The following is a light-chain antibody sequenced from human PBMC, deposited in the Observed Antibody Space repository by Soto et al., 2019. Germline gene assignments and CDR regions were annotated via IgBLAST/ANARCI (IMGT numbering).Light chain of an antibody. CDR3: QQSYSTLLT. J-gene: IGKJ3*01. CDR2: AAS. Sequence: DIQMTQSPSSLSASVGDRVTITCRASQSISSYLNWYQQKPGKAPKLLIYAASSLQSGVPSRFSGSGSGTDFTLTISSLQPEDFATYYCQQSYSTLLTFSPGTKVDIK. V-gene: IGKV1-39*01. CDR1: QSISSY.